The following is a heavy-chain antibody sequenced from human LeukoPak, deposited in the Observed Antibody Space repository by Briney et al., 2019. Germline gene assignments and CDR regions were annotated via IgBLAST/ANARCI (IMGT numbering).Heavy chain of an antibody. CDR3: ASAYYYDSSGYYPDY. Sequence: PGASVKVSCKASGYTFTGYYMHWVRQAPGQGLEWMGWINPNSGGTNYAQKFQGRVTMTRDTSISTVYMELSRLRSDDTAVYYCASAYYYDSSGYYPDYWGQGTLVTVSS. V-gene: IGHV1-2*02. CDR1: GYTFTGYY. CDR2: INPNSGGT. D-gene: IGHD3-22*01. J-gene: IGHJ4*02.